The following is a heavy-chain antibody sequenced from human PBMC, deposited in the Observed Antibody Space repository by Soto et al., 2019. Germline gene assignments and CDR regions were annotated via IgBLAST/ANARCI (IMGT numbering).Heavy chain of an antibody. D-gene: IGHD2-2*01. Sequence: SETLSLSCTVSGGSISSGGYYWSWIRQHPGKGLEWIGYIYYSGSTYYNPSLKSRVTISVDTSKNQFSLKLSSVTAADTAVYYCARSSTSANYFDYLGQGTLVTVSS. CDR3: ARSSTSANYFDY. CDR2: IYYSGST. V-gene: IGHV4-31*03. CDR1: GGSISSGGYY. J-gene: IGHJ4*02.